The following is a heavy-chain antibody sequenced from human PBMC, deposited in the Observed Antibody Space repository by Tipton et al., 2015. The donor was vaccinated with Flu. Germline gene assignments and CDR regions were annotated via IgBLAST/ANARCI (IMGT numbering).Heavy chain of an antibody. J-gene: IGHJ4*02. CDR3: ARGSSRHYYDSSGYYDY. Sequence: VQLVQSGAEVKSPGSSVKVSCKASGGTFSNYAINWMRQGPGQGLEWMGGLIPIFGSTNYAQKFQDRLTITADDSTSTTYMELSSLRSEDTAVYYCARGSSRHYYDSSGYYDYWGQGTLVTVSS. D-gene: IGHD3-22*01. V-gene: IGHV1-69*12. CDR2: LIPIFGST. CDR1: GGTFSNYA.